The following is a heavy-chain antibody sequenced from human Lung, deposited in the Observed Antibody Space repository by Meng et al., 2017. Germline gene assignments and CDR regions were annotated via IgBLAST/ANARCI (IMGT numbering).Heavy chain of an antibody. CDR2: ISSTGDST. Sequence: VTLMDAEGDFVHPGGSLRLSCAASGVTFTAFSMTWVRQAPGRGREWVSTISSTGDSTFYPDSVKGRFIVSRDNSKNTLYLQMNSLRAEDTAIYYCAKEAAMASWGQGTLVTVSS. CDR3: AKEAAMAS. V-gene: IGHV3-23*01. D-gene: IGHD5-18*01. J-gene: IGHJ5*02. CDR1: GVTFTAFS.